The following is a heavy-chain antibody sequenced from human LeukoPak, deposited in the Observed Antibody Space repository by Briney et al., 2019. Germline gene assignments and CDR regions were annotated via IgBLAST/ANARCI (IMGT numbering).Heavy chain of an antibody. CDR2: IYYSGST. Sequence: SETLSLTCTVSGGSISSYYWSWIRQPSGKGLEWIGYIYYSGSTNYNPSLKSRVTISVDTSKNQFSLKLSSVTAADTAVYYCAKHTFARPFDYWGQGTLVTVSS. V-gene: IGHV4-59*08. J-gene: IGHJ4*02. CDR3: AKHTFARPFDY. CDR1: GGSISSYY. D-gene: IGHD6-6*01.